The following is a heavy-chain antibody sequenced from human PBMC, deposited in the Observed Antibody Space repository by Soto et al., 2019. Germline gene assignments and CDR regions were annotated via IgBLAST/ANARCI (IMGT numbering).Heavy chain of an antibody. CDR1: GFTFSDFA. D-gene: IGHD1-26*01. CDR2: IYGGGNGP. Sequence: EVQVLESGGGLVQPGGSLRLSCAATGFTFSDFAMSWVRQAPGKGLEWVSRIYGGGNGPHYADSVKGRVTISRDNSKNTLYLQMNSLRAEYTAVYYCAKMEGMYPWEYSFDYWGQGTLVTVSS. V-gene: IGHV3-23*01. J-gene: IGHJ4*02. CDR3: AKMEGMYPWEYSFDY.